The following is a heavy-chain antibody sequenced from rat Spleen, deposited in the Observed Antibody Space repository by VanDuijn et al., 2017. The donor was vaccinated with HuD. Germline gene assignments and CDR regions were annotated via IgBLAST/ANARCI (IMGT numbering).Heavy chain of an antibody. V-gene: IGHV2-30*01. CDR2: IWTGGNT. CDR3: ARGSVFFDY. J-gene: IGHJ2*01. Sequence: QVQLKESGPGLVQPSQTLSLTCTVSGFSLTSYNVHWVRQSTGKGLEWMGIIWTGGNTAYNSALKSRLTISRDTSKSQVFLTMNSLQTEDSAMYFCARGSVFFDYWGQGVMVTVSS. CDR1: GFSLTSYN.